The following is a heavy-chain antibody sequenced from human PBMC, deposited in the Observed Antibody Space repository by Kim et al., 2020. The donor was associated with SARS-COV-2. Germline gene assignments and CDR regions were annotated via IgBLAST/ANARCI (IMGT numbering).Heavy chain of an antibody. V-gene: IGHV3-7*01. D-gene: IGHD3-16*01. CDR3: GRDRMGGAHTLGY. J-gene: IGHJ4*02. Sequence: VDSVEGRFTVSRDNAKKLLFLQMNSLRGEDTGVYWCGRDRMGGAHTLGYWGQGTQVTVSS.